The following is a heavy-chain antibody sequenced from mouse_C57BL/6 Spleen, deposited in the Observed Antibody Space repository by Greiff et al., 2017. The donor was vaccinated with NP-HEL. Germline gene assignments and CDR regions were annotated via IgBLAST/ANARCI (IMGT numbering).Heavy chain of an antibody. V-gene: IGHV7-3*01. CDR3: ARYTSNYVDY. J-gene: IGHJ2*01. Sequence: EVNVVESGGGLVQPGGSLSLSCAASGFTFTDYYMSWVRQPPGKALEWLGFIRNKANGYTTEYSASVKGRFTISRDNSQSILYLQMNALRAEDSATYYCARYTSNYVDYWGQGTTLTVSS. CDR2: IRNKANGYTT. D-gene: IGHD5-1*01. CDR1: GFTFTDYY.